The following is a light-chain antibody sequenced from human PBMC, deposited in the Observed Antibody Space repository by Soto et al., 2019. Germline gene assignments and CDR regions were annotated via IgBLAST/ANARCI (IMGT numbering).Light chain of an antibody. Sequence: EVVLTKSPDTESLSPGERATLSCRASQSVSNFLAWYQQKPGQAPRLLIYDTSDRATGLPARFSGSGSGTDFTLTISSLEPEDFAVFYCQQRSIWPWTFGQGTKVDIK. CDR3: QQRSIWPWT. J-gene: IGKJ1*01. CDR2: DTS. CDR1: QSVSNF. V-gene: IGKV3-11*01.